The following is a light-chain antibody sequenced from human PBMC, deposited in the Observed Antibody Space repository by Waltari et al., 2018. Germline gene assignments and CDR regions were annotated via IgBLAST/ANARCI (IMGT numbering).Light chain of an antibody. CDR2: ANN. CDR3: LSYDNRLTGWV. J-gene: IGLJ3*02. Sequence: QSVLSQPPSVSGAPGQRVTISCAGSSSNIGAGSGVHWYQHLPGTAPKLLIYANNHRPPGVPARFSGSKSGTSASLAITGLQAEDEADYYCLSYDNRLTGWVFGGGTKVTVL. CDR1: SSNIGAGSG. V-gene: IGLV1-40*01.